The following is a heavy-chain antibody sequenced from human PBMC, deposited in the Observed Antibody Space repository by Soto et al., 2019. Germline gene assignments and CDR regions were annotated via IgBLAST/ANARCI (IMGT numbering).Heavy chain of an antibody. CDR1: GFTFSSYS. J-gene: IGHJ4*02. V-gene: IGHV3-48*02. CDR2: ISSSSSTI. D-gene: IGHD5-12*01. Sequence: GGSLRLSCAASGFTFSSYSMNWVRQAPGKGLEWVSYISSSSSTIYYADSVKGRFTISRDNAKNSLYLQMNSLRDEDTAVYYCARDRGYSGYDPLAYFDYWGQGTLVTV. CDR3: ARDRGYSGYDPLAYFDY.